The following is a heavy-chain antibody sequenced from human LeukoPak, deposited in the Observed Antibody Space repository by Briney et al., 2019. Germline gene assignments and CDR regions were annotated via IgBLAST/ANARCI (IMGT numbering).Heavy chain of an antibody. Sequence: SETLSLTCAVYGGSFSGYYWSWIRQPPGKGLEWIGEINHSGSTNYNPSLKSRLTISVDTSKNQFSLKLSSVTAADTAVYYCARRRYSYGYGLDYWGQGTLVTVSS. CDR3: ARRRYSYGYGLDY. D-gene: IGHD5-18*01. CDR2: INHSGST. V-gene: IGHV4-34*01. CDR1: GGSFSGYY. J-gene: IGHJ4*02.